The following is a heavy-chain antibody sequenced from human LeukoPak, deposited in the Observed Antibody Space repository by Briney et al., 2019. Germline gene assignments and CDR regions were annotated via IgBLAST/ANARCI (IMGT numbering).Heavy chain of an antibody. J-gene: IGHJ4*02. CDR1: GFTFSTYA. V-gene: IGHV3-23*01. D-gene: IGHD3/OR15-3a*01. Sequence: GGSLRLSCTASGFTFSTYAMSWVRQAPGKGLEWVSAISGSGGSTYYAGSVKGRFTISRDNSKNTLYLQMNSLRAEDTAVYYRAKSLAPVWTGYYRADYWGQGTLVTVSS. CDR2: ISGSGGST. CDR3: AKSLAPVWTGYYRADY.